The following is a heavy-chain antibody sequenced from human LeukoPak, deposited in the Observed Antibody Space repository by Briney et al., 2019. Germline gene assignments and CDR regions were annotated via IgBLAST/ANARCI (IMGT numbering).Heavy chain of an antibody. CDR2: IYDSGST. D-gene: IGHD3-22*01. CDR3: ARAVVLYYFDY. Sequence: SETLSLTCTVSGGSVSSGNYYWSWIRQPPGKGLEWIGYIYDSGSTSYNPSLKSRVTISVDTSKNQFSLELTSVTAADTAVYYCARAVVLYYFDYWGQGTLVTVSS. V-gene: IGHV4-61*01. J-gene: IGHJ4*02. CDR1: GGSVSSGNYY.